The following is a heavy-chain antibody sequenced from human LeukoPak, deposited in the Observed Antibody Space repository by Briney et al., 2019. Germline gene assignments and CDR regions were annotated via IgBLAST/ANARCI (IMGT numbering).Heavy chain of an antibody. V-gene: IGHV5-51*01. CDR2: IYPRDSDT. Sequence: GESLKISCKASGYIFTTYWIGWVRQMPGKGLEWMGIIYPRDSDTRYSPSFQGQVTISADKSISPAYLQWSSLRASDTAMYYCGRVAVTVKNWFDPWGQGTLVTVSS. J-gene: IGHJ5*02. D-gene: IGHD6-19*01. CDR1: GYIFTTYW. CDR3: GRVAVTVKNWFDP.